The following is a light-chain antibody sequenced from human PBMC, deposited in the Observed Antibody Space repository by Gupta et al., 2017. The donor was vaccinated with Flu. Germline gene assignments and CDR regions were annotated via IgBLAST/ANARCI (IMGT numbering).Light chain of an antibody. CDR2: ENN. CDR3: GTSASSLSAGV. V-gene: IGLV1-51*02. J-gene: IGLJ3*02. CDR1: TSNIGHNY. Sequence: QSVLTQPPSVSAAPGQKVTISCSGSTSNIGHNYVSWYHQLPGTAPKLLINENNKRPSGIPDRLSGSKSGTTATTGITGLQTGDEADDYCGTSASSLSAGVFGGGTKLTVL.